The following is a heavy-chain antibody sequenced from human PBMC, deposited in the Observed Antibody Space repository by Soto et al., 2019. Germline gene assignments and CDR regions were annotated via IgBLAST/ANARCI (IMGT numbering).Heavy chain of an antibody. CDR3: ARGRLEPFDY. Sequence: PGGSLRLSCAASGFNLGSYWMHWVRQAPGKGLVWVSRINDYGTTINYAESVEGRFTISRDDAKSEVYLQMNNLRAEDTAVYYCARGRLEPFDYWGQGALVTVSS. CDR1: GFNLGSYW. CDR2: INDYGTTI. J-gene: IGHJ4*02. D-gene: IGHD1-1*01. V-gene: IGHV3-74*01.